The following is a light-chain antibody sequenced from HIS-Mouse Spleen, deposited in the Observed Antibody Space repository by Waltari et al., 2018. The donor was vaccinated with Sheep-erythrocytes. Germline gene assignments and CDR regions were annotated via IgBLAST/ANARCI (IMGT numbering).Light chain of an antibody. CDR2: DVS. CDR3: CSYAGSYNHV. V-gene: IGLV2-11*01. J-gene: IGLJ1*01. CDR1: SSEVGGYNH. Sequence: QSALTQPRPVSGSPGQSVTISCTGTSSEVGGYNHVSWYQQPPGKAPKLMIYDVSKRPSGVPDRFSGSKSGNTASLTISGLQAEDEADYYCCSYAGSYNHVFATGTKVTVL.